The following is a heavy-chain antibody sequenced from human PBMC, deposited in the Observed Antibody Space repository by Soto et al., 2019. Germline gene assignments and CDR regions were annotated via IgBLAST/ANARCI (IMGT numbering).Heavy chain of an antibody. Sequence: QVQLVQSGAEVKKLGSSVKVSCKASGGTFSNYAITWVRQALDQGLEWLGRTIPTLGPTNVAKKFQGRVTIPAXXXTXXANMELSGQRSDDTAVYYCAKDGGADGYFGNGLDPWGQGTLVTVSS. CDR3: AKDGGADGYFGNGLDP. D-gene: IGHD5-12*01. CDR2: TIPTLGPT. J-gene: IGHJ5*02. V-gene: IGHV1-69*15. CDR1: GGTFSNYA.